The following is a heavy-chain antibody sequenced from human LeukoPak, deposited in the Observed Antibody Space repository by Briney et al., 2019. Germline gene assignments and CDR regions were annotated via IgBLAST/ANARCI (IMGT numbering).Heavy chain of an antibody. Sequence: QTGGSLRLSCVASVFTFSDHYMDWVRQAPGKGLEWVSGITGRAENTYYADSVKGRFTIPRDNSKNTLYLQMNSLRAEDTAIYYCARDRRLASFDYGGQGTLVTVSS. V-gene: IGHV3-23*01. CDR1: VFTFSDHY. D-gene: IGHD6-25*01. CDR2: ITGRAENT. CDR3: ARDRRLASFDY. J-gene: IGHJ4*02.